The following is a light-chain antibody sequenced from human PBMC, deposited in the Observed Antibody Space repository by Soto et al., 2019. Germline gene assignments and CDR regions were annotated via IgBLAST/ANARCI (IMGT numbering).Light chain of an antibody. CDR2: GAS. Sequence: EIVMTQSPVTLSGSPGEKSTFSCRASQHIRTDLAWYQQKPGQAPRLLSYGASARATGVPARFSGSVSGTEFTLTINSLQPEDFAVYYCQQYTAWPPWTFGQGTKVEFK. CDR1: QHIRTD. J-gene: IGKJ1*01. V-gene: IGKV3-15*01. CDR3: QQYTAWPPWT.